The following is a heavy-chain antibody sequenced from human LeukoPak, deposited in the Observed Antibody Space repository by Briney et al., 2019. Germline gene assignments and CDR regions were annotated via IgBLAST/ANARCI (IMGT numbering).Heavy chain of an antibody. V-gene: IGHV1-46*01. D-gene: IGHD1-26*01. J-gene: IGHJ3*02. CDR1: GYTFTSYY. CDR2: INPSDGST. Sequence: ASVAVSCKASGYTFTSYYMHWVRQAPGQGLEWMGIINPSDGSTSYAQKFQGRVTMTRDTSTSTVYMELSSLRSEDTAVYYCARESVNSGSYYGLHDAFDIWGQGTMVTVSS. CDR3: ARESVNSGSYYGLHDAFDI.